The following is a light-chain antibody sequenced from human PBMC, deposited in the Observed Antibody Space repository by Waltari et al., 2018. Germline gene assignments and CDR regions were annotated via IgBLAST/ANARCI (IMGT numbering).Light chain of an antibody. V-gene: IGLV2-14*01. J-gene: IGLJ1*01. CDR2: DVR. Sequence: QSALTQPASVSVSLGQSITISCTGTRSDICGYNSVSWHQQHPGKAPKLVIYDVRNRPSGVSHRFSGSKSGSTASLTISGLQAEDEADYFCSSYTRTTPTTYVFGTGTKVTVL. CDR3: SSYTRTTPTTYV. CDR1: RSDICGYNS.